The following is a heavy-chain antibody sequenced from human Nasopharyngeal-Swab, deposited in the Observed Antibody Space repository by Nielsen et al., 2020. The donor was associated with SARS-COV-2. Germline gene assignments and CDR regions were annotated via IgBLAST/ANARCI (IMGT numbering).Heavy chain of an antibody. D-gene: IGHD3-3*01. J-gene: IGHJ6*03. CDR3: AGSYSWSYYYYMDV. CDR2: ISYSGST. V-gene: IGHV4-59*01. CDR1: GGSISRYY. Sequence: GSLRLSCTVSGGSISRYYWSWIRQHPGKGLEWIGYISYSGSTNYNPSLKSRVTISVDTSKNQFSLKLSSVTAADTAVYYCAGSYSWSYYYYMDVWGKGTTVTVSS.